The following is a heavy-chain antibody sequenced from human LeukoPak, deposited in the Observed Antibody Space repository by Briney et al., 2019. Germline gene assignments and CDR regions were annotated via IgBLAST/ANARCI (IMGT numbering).Heavy chain of an antibody. CDR3: ARGQDY. CDR2: IDPNSGGT. CDR1: GYTFTSYG. Sequence: ASVKVSCKASGYTFTSYGISWVRHAPGQGLEWMGWIDPNSGGTNYAQKFQGRVTMTRDTSISTAYMELSRLRSDDTAVYYCARGQDYWGQGTLVTVSS. V-gene: IGHV1-2*02. J-gene: IGHJ4*02.